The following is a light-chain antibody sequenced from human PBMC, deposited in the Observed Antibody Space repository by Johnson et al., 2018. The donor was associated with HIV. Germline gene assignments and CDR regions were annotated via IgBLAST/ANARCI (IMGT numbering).Light chain of an antibody. J-gene: IGLJ1*01. CDR1: SSNIGNNY. CDR2: DNN. CDR3: GTWDSSLCTGV. V-gene: IGLV1-51*01. Sequence: QSVLTQPPSVSAAPGQKVTISCSGSSSNIGNNYVSWYQQLPGTAPKLLIYDNNKRPSGIPDRFSGSKSGTSATLVITGLQTGDEADYYCGTWDSSLCTGVFGTGTKVTVL.